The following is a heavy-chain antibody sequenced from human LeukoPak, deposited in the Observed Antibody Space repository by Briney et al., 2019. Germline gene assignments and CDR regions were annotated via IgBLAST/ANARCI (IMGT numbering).Heavy chain of an antibody. J-gene: IGHJ4*02. CDR2: SHYRGSA. V-gene: IGHV4-39*01. CDR1: GCSISNSSYY. Sequence: PSETLSLTCTVSGCSISNSSYYWGCLRQPLGKGLGSNGNSHYRGSAYYGPSLKSRVTIPVDTSKNRYYLKLSSVAAADTSVYYGARHRVVVPAADYCGQGTLVTVSS. CDR3: ARHRVVVPAADY. D-gene: IGHD2-15*01.